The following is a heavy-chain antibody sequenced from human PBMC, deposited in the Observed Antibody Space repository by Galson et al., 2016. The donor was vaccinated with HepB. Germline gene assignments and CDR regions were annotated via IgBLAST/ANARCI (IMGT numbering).Heavy chain of an antibody. CDR2: IHHSGST. CDR3: AHSGDYSLNY. CDR1: GGSISSGNW. V-gene: IGHV4-4*02. D-gene: IGHD2-21*01. Sequence: ETLSLTCAVSGGSISSGNWWCWVRQPPGKGLEWIAEIHHSGSTNYNPSLKSRVTISVDKNKNQLSLKLSSVNAADMAVYYCAHSGDYSLNYWGQGTLVTVSS. J-gene: IGHJ4*02.